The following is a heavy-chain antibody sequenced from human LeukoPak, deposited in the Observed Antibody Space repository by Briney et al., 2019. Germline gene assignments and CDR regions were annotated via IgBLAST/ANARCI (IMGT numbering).Heavy chain of an antibody. J-gene: IGHJ6*03. CDR3: ARGRRMAAPREQRYYNYMDV. V-gene: IGHV1-69*13. Sequence: GASVKVSCKSSGDTSSKYIISWIRQAPAQGLEWMGGINPFSGAVRYARNFEGRVTITADESTSTVYMEMSGLRSEDTAVYYCARGRRMAAPREQRYYNYMDVWGKGTTVTVSS. CDR1: GDTSSKYI. CDR2: INPFSGAV. D-gene: IGHD6-25*01.